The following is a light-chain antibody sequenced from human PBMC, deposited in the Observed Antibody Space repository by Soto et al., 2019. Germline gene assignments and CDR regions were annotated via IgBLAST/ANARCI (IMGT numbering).Light chain of an antibody. CDR3: QQYNSYS. CDR1: QSISSW. Sequence: DIQTAQSPSTLSASVGDRVTITCRASQSISSWLAWYQQKPGKAPKLLIYDASSLESGVPSRFSGSGSGPEFTLTISSLQPDDFATYYCQQYNSYSFGGGTKVEIK. CDR2: DAS. V-gene: IGKV1-5*01. J-gene: IGKJ4*01.